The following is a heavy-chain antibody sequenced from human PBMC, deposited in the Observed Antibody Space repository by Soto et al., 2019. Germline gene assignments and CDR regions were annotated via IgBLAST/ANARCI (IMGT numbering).Heavy chain of an antibody. CDR3: ARQGYSSGWYYYYYGMDV. CDR2: IHSSGST. Sequence: SETLSLTCAVYGVTLSGYYWSWIRQPPGKGLEWIGEIHSSGSTYYNPSLKSRVTISVDTSKNQFSLKLSSVTAADTAVYYCARQGYSSGWYYYYYGMDVWGQGTTVTVSS. V-gene: IGHV4-34*01. CDR1: GVTLSGYY. D-gene: IGHD6-19*01. J-gene: IGHJ6*02.